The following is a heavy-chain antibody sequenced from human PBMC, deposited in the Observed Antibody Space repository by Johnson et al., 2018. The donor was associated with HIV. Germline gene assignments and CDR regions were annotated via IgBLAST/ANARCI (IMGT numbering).Heavy chain of an antibody. CDR2: ISYDGSNK. V-gene: IGHV3-30*03. Sequence: QVQLVESGGGVVQPGRSLRLSCAASRITLSSYGMHWVRQAPGKGLEWVAVISYDGSNKYYADSVKGRFTVSRDNSKNTAYLIMNSLKTEDTAVYYCSLYCNGGDCSNAFDIWGQGTMVTGSS. D-gene: IGHD2-21*02. CDR3: SLYCNGGDCSNAFDI. CDR1: RITLSSYG. J-gene: IGHJ3*02.